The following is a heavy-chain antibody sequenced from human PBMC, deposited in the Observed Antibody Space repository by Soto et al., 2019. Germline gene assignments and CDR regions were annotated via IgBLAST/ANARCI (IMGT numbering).Heavy chain of an antibody. J-gene: IGHJ4*02. V-gene: IGHV1-69*01. CDR3: ARGAIVAVPAALSSYHDYTNYRFDS. CDR2: IIPMFAAT. Sequence: QVPLAQSGAEMTKPGSSVKVSCRASGGSFSDFAFSWVRQAPGQGLEWMGGIIPMFAATKYAQRLQDRVTITADESTNTVYLALNSLTSEDTAIYYCARGAIVAVPAALSSYHDYTNYRFDSWGQGTLVTVSS. D-gene: IGHD2-15*01. CDR1: GGSFSDFA.